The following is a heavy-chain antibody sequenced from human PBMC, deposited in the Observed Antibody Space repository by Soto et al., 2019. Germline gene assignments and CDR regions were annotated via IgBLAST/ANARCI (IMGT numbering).Heavy chain of an antibody. J-gene: IGHJ6*02. CDR1: GYTFTSYG. V-gene: IGHV1-18*04. CDR2: ISAYNGNT. D-gene: IGHD3-3*01. Sequence: GASVKVSCKASGYTFTSYGISWVRQAPGQGLEWMGWISAYNGNTNYAQKLQGRVTMTTDTSTSTAYMKLRSLRSDDTAVYYCARDQARLRFLEDYYYGMDVWGQGTTVTVSS. CDR3: ARDQARLRFLEDYYYGMDV.